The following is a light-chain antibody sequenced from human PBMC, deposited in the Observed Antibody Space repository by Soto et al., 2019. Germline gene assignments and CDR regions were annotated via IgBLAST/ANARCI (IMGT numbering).Light chain of an antibody. Sequence: AIRMTQSPSSFSASTGDRVTITCRASQGISSYLAWYQQKPGKAPKLRIYAASTLQSEVPSRFSGSGSGTDFTLTVSCLQSEDFATYYYQQYFSYPYTFGQGTKLEIK. CDR1: QGISSY. V-gene: IGKV1-8*01. CDR2: AAS. J-gene: IGKJ2*01. CDR3: QQYFSYPYT.